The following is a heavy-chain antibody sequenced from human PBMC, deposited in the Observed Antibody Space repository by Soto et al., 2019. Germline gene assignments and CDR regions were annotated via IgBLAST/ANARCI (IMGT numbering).Heavy chain of an antibody. V-gene: IGHV1-18*01. CDR1: GYTFTSYG. J-gene: IGHJ4*02. CDR3: ARVYMVRGVIWSPRWDY. D-gene: IGHD3-10*01. CDR2: ISAYNGNT. Sequence: QVPLVQSGAEVKKPGASVKVSCKASGYTFTSYGISWVRQAPGQGLEWMGWISAYNGNTNYAQKLQGRVTMTTDTSTSTAYMELRSLRSDDTAVYYCARVYMVRGVIWSPRWDYWGQGTLVTVSS.